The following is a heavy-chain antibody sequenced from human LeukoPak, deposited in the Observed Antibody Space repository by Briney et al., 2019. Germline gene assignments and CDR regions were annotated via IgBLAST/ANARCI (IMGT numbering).Heavy chain of an antibody. D-gene: IGHD3-10*01. CDR3: AKGLRGRVRGVD. Sequence: GASVKVSCEASGYTFTTYDINWVRQAPGQGLEWMGWMNPNSGSTGYAQKFQGRVTMTRDTSIRTAYMELSSLTSEDTAIYYCAKGLRGRVRGVDWGQGTLVTVSS. CDR1: GYTFTTYD. CDR2: MNPNSGST. V-gene: IGHV1-8*01. J-gene: IGHJ4*02.